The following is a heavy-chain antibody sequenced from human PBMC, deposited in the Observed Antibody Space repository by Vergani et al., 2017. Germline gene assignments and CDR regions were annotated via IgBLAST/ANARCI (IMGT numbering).Heavy chain of an antibody. CDR1: GDSFRSNKW. Sequence: QVQLQESGPGLVKPPGTLTLTCAVSGDSFRSNKWWTWVRQSPGKTLEWIGEISHSGSTKYNPSLKGRVTLSLDTSKNQFSLRLSSVTAADTAVYYCARDPKSXCSGGSCFSVWGAFDIWGRGTTVTVSS. J-gene: IGHJ3*02. CDR2: ISHSGST. V-gene: IGHV4-4*03. CDR3: ARDPKSXCSGGSCFSVWGAFDI. D-gene: IGHD2-15*01.